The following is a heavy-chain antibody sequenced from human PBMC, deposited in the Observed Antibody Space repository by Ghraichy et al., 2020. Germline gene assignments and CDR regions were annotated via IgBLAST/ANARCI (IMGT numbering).Heavy chain of an antibody. CDR1: GYTFTSYD. Sequence: ASVKVSCKASGYTFTSYDINWVRQATGQGLEWMGWMNPNSGNTGYAQKFQGRVTMTRNTSISTAYMELSSLRSEDTAVYYCARSRPIFGVVIIPLRYYYGMDVWGQGTTVTVSS. CDR2: MNPNSGNT. V-gene: IGHV1-8*01. J-gene: IGHJ6*02. CDR3: ARSRPIFGVVIIPLRYYYGMDV. D-gene: IGHD3-3*01.